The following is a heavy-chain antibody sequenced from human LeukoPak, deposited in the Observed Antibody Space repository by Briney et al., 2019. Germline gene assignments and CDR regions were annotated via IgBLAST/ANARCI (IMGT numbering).Heavy chain of an antibody. V-gene: IGHV3-11*04. J-gene: IGHJ3*02. CDR2: ISSSGNTI. CDR3: VREGYGSESYYNVMNGPLGFSFDI. D-gene: IGHD3-10*01. CDR1: GFTFSDYY. Sequence: PGGSLRLSCAASGFTFSDYYMSWIRQAPGKGLEWVSYISSSGNTIYYADSVKGRFTISRDNAKNSLFLQMNSLRVEDTAVYYCVREGYGSESYYNVMNGPLGFSFDIWGQGTMVTVSS.